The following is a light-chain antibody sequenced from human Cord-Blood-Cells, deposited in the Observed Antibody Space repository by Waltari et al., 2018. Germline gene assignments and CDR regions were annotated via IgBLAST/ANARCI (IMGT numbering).Light chain of an antibody. Sequence: QSVLTQPPSVSAAPGQQVTISCSGSSSNIGNTYVSWYQQLPGTAPKLLIYENNKRPSGIPDRFSGSKSGTSATLGITGLQTGDEADYYCGTWDSSLSVWVFGGGTKLTVL. CDR1: SSNIGNTY. J-gene: IGLJ3*02. CDR3: GTWDSSLSVWV. V-gene: IGLV1-51*02. CDR2: ENN.